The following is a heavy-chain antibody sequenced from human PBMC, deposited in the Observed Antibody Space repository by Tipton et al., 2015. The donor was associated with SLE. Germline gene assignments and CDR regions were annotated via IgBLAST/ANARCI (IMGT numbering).Heavy chain of an antibody. V-gene: IGHV5-51*01. CDR1: GYSFTSYW. CDR2: IYPGDSDT. J-gene: IGHJ3*02. CDR3: ARPARVLEWFSAFDI. Sequence: QSGAEVKKPGESLKISCKGSGYSFTSYWIGWVRQMPGKGLEWMGIIYPGDSDTRNSPSFQGQVTISADKSISTAYLQWSSLKASDTAMYYCARPARVLEWFSAFDIWGQGTMVTVSS. D-gene: IGHD3-3*01.